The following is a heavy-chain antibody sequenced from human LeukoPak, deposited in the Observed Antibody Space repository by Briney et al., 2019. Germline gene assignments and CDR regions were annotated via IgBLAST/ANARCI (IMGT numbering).Heavy chain of an antibody. D-gene: IGHD3-3*01. V-gene: IGHV3-53*01. Sequence: PGGSLRLSCAASGLTVSSNYMSWVRQAPGKGLEWVSVIYSGDNTFYADSVKGRFTISRDNSKNTLYLQINSLRAEDTAMYYCARHTNDLWSGFDYWSQGTLVTVSS. CDR2: IYSGDNT. J-gene: IGHJ4*02. CDR1: GLTVSSNY. CDR3: ARHTNDLWSGFDY.